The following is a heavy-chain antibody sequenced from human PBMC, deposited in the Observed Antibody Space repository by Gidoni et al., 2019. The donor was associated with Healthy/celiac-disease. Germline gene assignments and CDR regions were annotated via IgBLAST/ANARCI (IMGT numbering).Heavy chain of an antibody. V-gene: IGHV4-4*02. D-gene: IGHD1-26*01. Sequence: QVQLQESGPGLVKPSGTLSLTCAVSGGYISSSNWWSWVRQPPGKGLEWIGEIYHSGGTNYNPSLKSRVTISVDKSKNQFSLKLSSVTAADTAVYYCARDRVVGAISSLGYWGQGTLVTVSS. CDR1: GGYISSSNW. J-gene: IGHJ4*02. CDR3: ARDRVVGAISSLGY. CDR2: IYHSGGT.